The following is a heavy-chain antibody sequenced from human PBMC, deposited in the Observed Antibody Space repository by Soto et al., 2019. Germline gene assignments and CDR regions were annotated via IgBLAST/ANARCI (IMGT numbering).Heavy chain of an antibody. D-gene: IGHD3-22*01. CDR1: GFTFSSYA. CDR2: ISTNGGST. CDR3: VKGEYYYDSSGYYPFDY. Sequence: TGGSLRLSCSSSGFTFSSYAMHLVRQAPGKGLEYVSSISTNGGSTHYADSVKGRFTISRDNSKNTQYLQMSSLRADDTAVYYCVKGEYYYDSSGYYPFDYWGQGTLVTVSS. V-gene: IGHV3-64D*06. J-gene: IGHJ4*02.